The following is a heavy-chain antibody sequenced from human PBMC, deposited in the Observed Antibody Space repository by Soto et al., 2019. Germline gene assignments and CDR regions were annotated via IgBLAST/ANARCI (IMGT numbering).Heavy chain of an antibody. CDR1: GGSISSGGYS. CDR2: IYHSGST. D-gene: IGHD1-26*01. J-gene: IGHJ5*02. V-gene: IGHV4-30-2*01. Sequence: QLQLQESGSGLVKPSQTLSLTCAVSGGSISSGGYSWSWIRQPPGKGLEWIGYIYHSGSTYYNPSLKSRVTIPVDRSKNQFSLKLSSVTAADTAVYYCARMGLSPGTYWFDPWGQGTLVTVSS. CDR3: ARMGLSPGTYWFDP.